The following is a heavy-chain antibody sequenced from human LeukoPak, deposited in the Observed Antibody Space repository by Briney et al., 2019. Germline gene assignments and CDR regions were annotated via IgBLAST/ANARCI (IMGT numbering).Heavy chain of an antibody. CDR3: ARGGAATSILPRNAFDI. CDR2: INHSGST. D-gene: IGHD2-21*01. J-gene: IGHJ3*02. CDR1: CESFSGYY. Sequence: PSETLSLTCAVYCESFSGYYWSWIRQPPGKGLEWIGEINHSGSTNYNPSLKSRVTISVDTSKNQFSLKLSSVTAADTAVYYCARGGAATSILPRNAFDIWGQGTMVTVSS. V-gene: IGHV4-34*01.